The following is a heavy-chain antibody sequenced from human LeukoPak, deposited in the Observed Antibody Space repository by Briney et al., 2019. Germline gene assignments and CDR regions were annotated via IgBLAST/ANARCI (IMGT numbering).Heavy chain of an antibody. J-gene: IGHJ5*02. D-gene: IGHD2-2*01. V-gene: IGHV3-30-3*01. CDR3: AREGPSPVVPVTHWFDP. Sequence: PGRSLRLSCVASGFIFRNYAIHWVRQAPGKGLEWVAVISYDGSNSYYANSVKGRFTVSRDNSKNTLSLQMSSLRPEDTAVYYCAREGPSPVVPVTHWFDPWGQGTLVTVSS. CDR1: GFIFRNYA. CDR2: ISYDGSNS.